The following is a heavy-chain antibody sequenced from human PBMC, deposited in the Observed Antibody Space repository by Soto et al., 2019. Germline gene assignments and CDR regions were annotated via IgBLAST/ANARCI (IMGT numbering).Heavy chain of an antibody. Sequence: PGESLKSSGQGSGYYFTSYWIGWVRQMPGKGLEWMGIIYPGGSDIIYSPSFQGQVIISADRDISTAYLQWSSLKASDTAMYYCARQNTIFGIDYWGQGTLVTVSS. J-gene: IGHJ4*02. D-gene: IGHD3-3*01. CDR3: ARQNTIFGIDY. V-gene: IGHV5-51*01. CDR1: GYYFTSYW. CDR2: IYPGGSDI.